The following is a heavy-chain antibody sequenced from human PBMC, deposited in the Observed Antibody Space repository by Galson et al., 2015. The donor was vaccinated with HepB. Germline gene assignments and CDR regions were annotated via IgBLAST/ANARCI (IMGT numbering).Heavy chain of an antibody. CDR1: GFILSNYG. V-gene: IGHV3-30*18. J-gene: IGHJ4*02. D-gene: IGHD4-17*01. CDR3: AKGSSTVTSSVGTHFDY. CDR2: TSYDGSNK. Sequence: SLRLSCAASGFILSNYGMHWVRQAPGKGLEWVAVTSYDGSNKYYADSVKGRFTTSRDNSKNTLYLQMNSLRAEDTAVFYCAKGSSTVTSSVGTHFDYWGQGTLVTVSS.